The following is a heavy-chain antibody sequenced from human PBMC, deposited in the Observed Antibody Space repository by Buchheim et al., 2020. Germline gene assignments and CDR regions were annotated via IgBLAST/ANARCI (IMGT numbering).Heavy chain of an antibody. V-gene: IGHV4-34*01. CDR2: INHSGNT. J-gene: IGHJ4*01. Sequence: QVHLQQWGTGLLKPSETLSLTCAVYGGSFSGYFWGWIRQSPGKGLEWIGEINHSGNTNYNPSLKSRVAMSVDTSKNQISLRLRSVTAADTAVYYCARAHIKMFGVFSVPLHFDYWGHG. D-gene: IGHD3-3*01. CDR3: ARAHIKMFGVFSVPLHFDY. CDR1: GGSFSGYF.